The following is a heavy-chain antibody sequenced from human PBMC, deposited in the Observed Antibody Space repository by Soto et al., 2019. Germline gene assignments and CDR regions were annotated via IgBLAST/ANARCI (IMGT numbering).Heavy chain of an antibody. V-gene: IGHV3-30*18. D-gene: IGHD3-22*01. CDR3: AKIPTITMDSSGYYPDAFDI. Sequence: PGGSLRLSCAASGFTFSSYGMHWVRQAPGKGLEWVAVISYDGSNKYYADSVKGRFTISRDNSKNTLYLQMNSLRAEDTAVYYCAKIPTITMDSSGYYPDAFDIWGQGTMVTVSS. CDR1: GFTFSSYG. CDR2: ISYDGSNK. J-gene: IGHJ3*02.